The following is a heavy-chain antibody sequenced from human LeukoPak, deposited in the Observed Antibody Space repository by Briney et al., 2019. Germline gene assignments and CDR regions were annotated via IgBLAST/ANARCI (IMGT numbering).Heavy chain of an antibody. CDR2: IYYSGST. V-gene: IGHV4-39*01. Sequence: PSQTLSLTCTVSGGSISSSSYYWGWIRQPPGNGLQWIGSIYYSGSTYYNPSLKRRVTISVDTSKNRLSLKLSSVTAADTAVYYCARHREWENWFDPWGQGTLVTVSS. CDR1: GGSISSSSYY. CDR3: ARHREWENWFDP. J-gene: IGHJ5*02. D-gene: IGHD1-26*01.